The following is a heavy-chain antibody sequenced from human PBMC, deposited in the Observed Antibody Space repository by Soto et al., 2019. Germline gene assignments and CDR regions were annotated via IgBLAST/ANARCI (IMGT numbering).Heavy chain of an antibody. J-gene: IGHJ3*02. CDR1: GFTFSSYG. CDR3: ASGYSYVYGAFDI. CDR2: IWYDGSNK. Sequence: QVQLVESGGGVVQPGRSLRLSCAASGFTFSSYGMHWVRQAPGKGLEWVAVIWYDGSNKYYADSVKGRFTISRDNSKNTLYLQMNSLRAEDTAVYYCASGYSYVYGAFDIWGQGTMVTVSS. D-gene: IGHD5-18*01. V-gene: IGHV3-33*01.